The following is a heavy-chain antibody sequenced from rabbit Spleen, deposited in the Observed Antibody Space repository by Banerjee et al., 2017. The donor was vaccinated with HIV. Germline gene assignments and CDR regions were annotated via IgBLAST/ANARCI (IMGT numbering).Heavy chain of an antibody. CDR2: IGPTGNN. J-gene: IGHJ6*01. V-gene: IGHV1S40*01. Sequence: QSLEESGGDLVKPEGSLTLTCTASGFSFSSNAMYWVRQAPGKGLEWIAFIGPTGNNYYANWAKGRFTMSKASSTTVTLQMTSLTAADTATYFCARDSGSSFSSYGMDLWGQGTLVTVS. D-gene: IGHD8-1*01. CDR1: GFSFSSNA. CDR3: ARDSGSSFSSYGMDL.